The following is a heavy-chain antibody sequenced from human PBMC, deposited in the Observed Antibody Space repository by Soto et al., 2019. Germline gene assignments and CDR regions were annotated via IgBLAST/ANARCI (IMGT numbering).Heavy chain of an antibody. CDR2: IYYSGST. J-gene: IGHJ6*02. Sequence: SETLSLTCTVSGGSISSGGYYWSWIRQHPGKGLEWIGYIYYSGSTYYNPSLKSRVTISVDTSKNQFSLKLSSVTAADTAVYYYARDTFHYYYYGMDVWGQGTTVTVSS. V-gene: IGHV4-31*03. CDR3: ARDTFHYYYYGMDV. D-gene: IGHD3-16*01. CDR1: GGSISSGGYY.